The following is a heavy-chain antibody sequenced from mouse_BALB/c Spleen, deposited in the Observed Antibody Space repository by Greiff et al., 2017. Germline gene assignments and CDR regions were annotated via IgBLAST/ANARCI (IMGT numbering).Heavy chain of an antibody. V-gene: IGHV1-18*01. J-gene: IGHJ1*01. CDR2: INPYNGGT. Sequence: VQLQQSGPELVKPGASMKISCKASGYSFTGYTMNWVKQSHGKNLEWIGLINPYNGGTSYNQTFKGKSTLTVDKSSSTAYMELLSLTSEDSAVYYCARQYYGSSDDRYFDVWGAGTTVTVSS. D-gene: IGHD1-1*01. CDR3: ARQYYGSSDDRYFDV. CDR1: GYSFTGYT.